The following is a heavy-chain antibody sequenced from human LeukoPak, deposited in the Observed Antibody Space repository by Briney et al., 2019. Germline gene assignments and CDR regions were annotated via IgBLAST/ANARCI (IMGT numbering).Heavy chain of an antibody. V-gene: IGHV4-39*07. CDR3: TRTYYDFWSGYYIFDY. CDR1: GGSISSSSYY. CDR2: IFYSGST. Sequence: PSETLSLTCTVSGGSISSSSYYWGWIRQPPGKGLEWIGSIFYSGSTYYNPSLKSRVTISVDTSKNQFSLKLSSVTAADTAVYYCTRTYYDFWSGYYIFDYWGQGTLVTVSS. D-gene: IGHD3-3*01. J-gene: IGHJ4*02.